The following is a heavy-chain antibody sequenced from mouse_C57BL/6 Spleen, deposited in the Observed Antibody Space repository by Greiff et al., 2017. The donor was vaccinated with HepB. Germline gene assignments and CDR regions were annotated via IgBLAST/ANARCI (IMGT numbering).Heavy chain of an antibody. CDR2: IHPNSGST. D-gene: IGHD2-5*01. CDR1: GYTFTSYW. Sequence: QVQLQQPGAELVKPGASVKLSCKASGYTFTSYWMHWVKQRPGQGLEWIGMIHPNSGSTNYNEKFKSKATLTVDKSSSTAYMQRSSLTSEDSAVYYCARGYYSNYWYFDVWGTGTTVTVSS. J-gene: IGHJ1*03. V-gene: IGHV1-64*01. CDR3: ARGYYSNYWYFDV.